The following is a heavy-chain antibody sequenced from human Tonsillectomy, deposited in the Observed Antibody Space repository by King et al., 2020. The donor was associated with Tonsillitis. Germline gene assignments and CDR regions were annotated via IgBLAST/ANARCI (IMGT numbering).Heavy chain of an antibody. V-gene: IGHV4-31*03. D-gene: IGHD2-21*01. CDR1: GGSISSAGYY. CDR2: ISYSGNT. CDR3: ASTSPPYYYYYMEV. J-gene: IGHJ6*03. Sequence: PLQESGPGLVKPSQTLSLTCTVSGGSISSAGYYWSWIRQHPGKGLEWIGYISYSGNTFYNPSLKSRLTISLDTSKNQFSLKVSSVNAADTAVYYCASTSPPYYYYYMEVWGKGTTVTVSS.